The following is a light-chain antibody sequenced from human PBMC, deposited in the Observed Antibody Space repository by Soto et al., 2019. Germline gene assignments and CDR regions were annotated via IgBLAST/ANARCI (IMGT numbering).Light chain of an antibody. CDR3: CSYAGSPYV. CDR2: EVS. J-gene: IGLJ1*01. V-gene: IGLV2-23*02. CDR1: SSDVGSYNL. Sequence: QSALTQPASVSGSPGHSITISCTGTSSDVGSYNLVSWYQQHPGKAPKLMIYEVSKRPSGVSNRFSGSKSGNTASLTISGLQAEDEADYYCCSYAGSPYVFGTGTKVTVL.